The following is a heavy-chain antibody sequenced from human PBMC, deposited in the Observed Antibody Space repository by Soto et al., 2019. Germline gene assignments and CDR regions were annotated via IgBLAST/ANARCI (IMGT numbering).Heavy chain of an antibody. J-gene: IGHJ5*02. V-gene: IGHV1-18*01. Sequence: ASVKVSCKASGYTFTSYGISWVRQAPGQGLEWMGWISAYNGNTNYAQKLQGRVTMTTDTSTSTAYMELRSLRSDDTAVYYCARDSVWDIVVVPAAPSRWFDPWGQGTLVTAPQ. CDR1: GYTFTSYG. D-gene: IGHD2-2*01. CDR2: ISAYNGNT. CDR3: ARDSVWDIVVVPAAPSRWFDP.